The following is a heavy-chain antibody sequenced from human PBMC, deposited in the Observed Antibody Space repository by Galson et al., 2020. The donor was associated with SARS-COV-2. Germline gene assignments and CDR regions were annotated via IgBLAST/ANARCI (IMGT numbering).Heavy chain of an antibody. CDR1: GFTFSSYG. CDR2: ISYDGSNK. Sequence: GESLKISCAASGFTFSSYGMHWVRQAPGKGLEWVAVISYDGSNKYYADSVKGRFTISRDNSKNTLYLQMNSLRAEDTAVYYCAKDRGVIAARAGRMDYWGQGTLVTVSS. J-gene: IGHJ4*02. V-gene: IGHV3-30*18. CDR3: AKDRGVIAARAGRMDY. D-gene: IGHD6-13*01.